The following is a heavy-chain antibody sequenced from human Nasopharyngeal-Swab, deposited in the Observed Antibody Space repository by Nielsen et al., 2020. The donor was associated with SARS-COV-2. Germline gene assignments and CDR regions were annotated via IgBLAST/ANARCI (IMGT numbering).Heavy chain of an antibody. V-gene: IGHV1-69*13. CDR3: ARRSSRDYYDSSGYEDY. Sequence: SVKVSCKASGGTFSSYAISWVRQAPGQGLEWMGGIIPIFGTANYAQKFQGRVTITADESTSTAYMELSSLRSDDTAVYYCARRSSRDYYDSSGYEDYWGQGTLVTVSS. D-gene: IGHD3-22*01. J-gene: IGHJ4*02. CDR2: IIPIFGTA. CDR1: GGTFSSYA.